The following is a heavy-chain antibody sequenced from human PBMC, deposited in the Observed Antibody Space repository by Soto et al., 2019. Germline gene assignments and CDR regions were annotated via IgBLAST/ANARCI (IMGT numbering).Heavy chain of an antibody. CDR1: GYTFTGYY. J-gene: IGHJ4*02. Sequence: ASVKVSCKASGYTFTGYYMHWVRQAPGQGLEWMGWINPNSGGTNYAQKFQGRVTMTRDTSISTAYMELSRLRSDDTAVYYCAGQIRYYYDSSFYYYCSYWRQVTLVPVSS. CDR2: INPNSGGT. D-gene: IGHD3-22*01. CDR3: AGQIRYYYDSSFYYYCSY. V-gene: IGHV1-2*02.